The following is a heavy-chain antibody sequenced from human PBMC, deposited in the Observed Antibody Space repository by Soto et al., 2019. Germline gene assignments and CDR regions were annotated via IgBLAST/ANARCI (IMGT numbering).Heavy chain of an antibody. CDR2: IYYSGST. Sequence: QVQLQESGPGLVKPSQTLSLTCTVSGGSISSGGYYWSWIRQHPGKGLEWIGYIYYSGSTYYNPSLKSRVTISVDTSKNQFSLKLSSVTAADTAVYYCARGHSYCSGGSCYLTSYYFDYWGQGTLVTVSS. J-gene: IGHJ4*02. CDR1: GGSISSGGYY. CDR3: ARGHSYCSGGSCYLTSYYFDY. V-gene: IGHV4-31*03. D-gene: IGHD2-15*01.